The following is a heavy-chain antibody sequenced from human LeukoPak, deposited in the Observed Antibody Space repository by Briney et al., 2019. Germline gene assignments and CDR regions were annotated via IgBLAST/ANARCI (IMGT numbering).Heavy chain of an antibody. Sequence: SQTLSLTCTVSGGSISSGDYSWSWIRQPPGKGLEWIGYIYYSGSTYYNPSLKSRVTISVDTSKNQFSLKLSSVTAADTAVYYCARGIAVAGTLDYWGQGTLVTVSS. CDR2: IYYSGST. CDR3: ARGIAVAGTLDY. CDR1: GGSISSGDYS. D-gene: IGHD6-19*01. J-gene: IGHJ4*02. V-gene: IGHV4-30-4*08.